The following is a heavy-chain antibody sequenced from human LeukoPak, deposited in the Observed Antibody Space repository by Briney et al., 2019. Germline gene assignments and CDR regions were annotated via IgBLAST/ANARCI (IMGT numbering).Heavy chain of an antibody. J-gene: IGHJ4*02. CDR2: ISAYNGNT. CDR3: ASGRKEGATVYFDY. CDR1: RYSLTTYY. V-gene: IGHV1-18*04. Sequence: ASVKVSCMASRYSLTTYYMQWVRQAPGQGLEWMGWISAYNGNTNYAQKLQGRVTMTTDTCTSTAYMELRSLRSDHTAVYYCASGRKEGATVYFDYWGQGTLVTVSS. D-gene: IGHD1-26*01.